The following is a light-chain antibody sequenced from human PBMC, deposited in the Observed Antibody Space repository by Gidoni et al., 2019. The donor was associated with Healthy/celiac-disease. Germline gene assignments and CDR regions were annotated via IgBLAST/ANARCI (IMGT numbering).Light chain of an antibody. V-gene: IGKV1-8*01. CDR2: AAS. CDR3: QQYYSYPRT. CDR1: QGISSY. J-gene: IGKJ1*01. Sequence: AIRMTQSPSSFSASTGDRVTITCRASQGISSYLAWYQQKPGKAPKLLIYAASTLQSGVPSRFSGSGSGTDFTLTISCLQSEDFATYYCQQYYSYPRTFGPXTKVEIK.